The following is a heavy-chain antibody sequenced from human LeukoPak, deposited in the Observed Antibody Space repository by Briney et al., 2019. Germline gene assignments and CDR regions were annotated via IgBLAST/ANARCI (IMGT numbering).Heavy chain of an antibody. V-gene: IGHV1-18*04. D-gene: IGHD3-10*01. J-gene: IGHJ4*02. Sequence: ASVKVSCKASGYTFTNYAINWVRQAPGQGLEWMGWITGYKGNTNYAQKLQGRVTMTTDTSTSTAYMELRSLRSDDTAVYYCARGPGVGDLLLFDYWGQGTLVTVSS. CDR1: GYTFTNYA. CDR3: ARGPGVGDLLLFDY. CDR2: ITGYKGNT.